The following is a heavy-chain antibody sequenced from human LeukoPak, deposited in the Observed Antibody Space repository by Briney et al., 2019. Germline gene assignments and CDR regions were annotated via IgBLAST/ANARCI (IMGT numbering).Heavy chain of an antibody. V-gene: IGHV4-59*08. J-gene: IGHJ4*02. CDR3: ARRSYYDSSAHFDY. CDR2: IYYSGST. Sequence: SETLSLTCTVSGGSISSYYWSWIRQPPGKGLEWIGYIYYSGSTNYNPSLKSRVTISVDTSNNQFSLKLSSVTAADTAVYYCARRSYYDSSAHFDYWGQGTLVTVSS. CDR1: GGSISSYY. D-gene: IGHD3-22*01.